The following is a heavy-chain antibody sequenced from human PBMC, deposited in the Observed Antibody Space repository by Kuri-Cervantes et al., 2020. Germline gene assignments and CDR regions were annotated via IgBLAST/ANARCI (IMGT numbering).Heavy chain of an antibody. D-gene: IGHD3-10*01. CDR1: DFTSSDYY. Sequence: GESLNISCAASDFTSSDYYMSWIRQAPGKGLEWVSCITSSGSTKYYADSVKGRVTISRDNAKTSLYLQMSRLRAEDTAVYYCARAGTMVRVVIYYYYYGIDVWGQGTTVTVSS. V-gene: IGHV3-11*01. CDR2: ITSSGSTK. CDR3: ARAGTMVRVVIYYYYYGIDV. J-gene: IGHJ6*02.